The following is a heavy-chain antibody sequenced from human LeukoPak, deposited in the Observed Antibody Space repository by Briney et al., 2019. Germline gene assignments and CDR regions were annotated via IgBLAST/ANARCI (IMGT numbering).Heavy chain of an antibody. D-gene: IGHD3-22*01. Sequence: PSETLSLTCTVSGCSISSYYWSWIRQPPGKGLEWTGYIYYSGSTNYNPSLKSRVTISVDTSKNQFSLKLSSVTAADTAVYYCARRESSGYYEGDWFDPWGQGTLVTVSS. CDR1: GCSISSYY. CDR3: ARRESSGYYEGDWFDP. CDR2: IYYSGST. V-gene: IGHV4-59*01. J-gene: IGHJ5*02.